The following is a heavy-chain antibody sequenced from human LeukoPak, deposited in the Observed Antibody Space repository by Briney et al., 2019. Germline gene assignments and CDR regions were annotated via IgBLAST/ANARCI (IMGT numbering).Heavy chain of an antibody. J-gene: IGHJ6*03. CDR3: ARVRGTRYYYYYYMDV. CDR1: GGSFSGYY. V-gene: IGHV4-34*01. Sequence: SETLSLTCAVYGGSFSGYYWSWIRQPPGKGLEWIGEINHSGSTNYNPSLKSRVTMSVDTSKNQFSLKLSSVTAADTAVYYCARVRGTRYYYYYYMDVWGKGTTVTVSS. CDR2: INHSGST. D-gene: IGHD2-15*01.